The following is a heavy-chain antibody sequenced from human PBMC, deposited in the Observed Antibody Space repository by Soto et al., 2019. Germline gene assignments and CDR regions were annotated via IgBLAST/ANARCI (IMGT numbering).Heavy chain of an antibody. D-gene: IGHD2-2*01. CDR1: GFTFSSYA. V-gene: IGHV3-30-3*01. CDR2: ISYDGSNK. Sequence: QVQLVESGGGVVQPGRSLRLSCAASGFTFSSYAMHWVRQAPGKGLEWVAVISYDGSNKYYADSVKGRFTISRDNSKNTLYLQRNSLRAEDTAVYYCARDSQLRWGGSAFDIWGQGTMVTVSS. J-gene: IGHJ3*02. CDR3: ARDSQLRWGGSAFDI.